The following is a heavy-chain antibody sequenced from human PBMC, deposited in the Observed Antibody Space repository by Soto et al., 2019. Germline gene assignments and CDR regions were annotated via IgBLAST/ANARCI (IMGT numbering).Heavy chain of an antibody. V-gene: IGHV1-69*13. CDR1: GGTFSSYA. Sequence: RASVKVSCKASGGTFSSYAISWVRQAPGQGLEWMGGIIPIFGTANYAQKFQGRVTITADESTSTAYMELSSLRSEDTAVYYCARERMVRGVISYYGMDVWGQGTTVTVSS. J-gene: IGHJ6*02. CDR3: ARERMVRGVISYYGMDV. CDR2: IIPIFGTA. D-gene: IGHD3-10*01.